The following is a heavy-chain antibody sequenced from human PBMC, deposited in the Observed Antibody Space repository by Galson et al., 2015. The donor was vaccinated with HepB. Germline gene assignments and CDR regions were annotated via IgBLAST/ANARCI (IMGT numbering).Heavy chain of an antibody. CDR1: GFTFSSYA. J-gene: IGHJ1*01. CDR2: ISYDGSNK. V-gene: IGHV3-30*14. CDR3: ARLYDSSGSYGGAEYFQH. Sequence: SLRLSCAASGFTFSSYAMHWVRQAPGKGLEWVAVISYDGSNKYYADSVKGRFTISRDNSKNTLYLQMNSLRAEDTAVYYCARLYDSSGSYGGAEYFQHWGQGTLVTVSS. D-gene: IGHD3-22*01.